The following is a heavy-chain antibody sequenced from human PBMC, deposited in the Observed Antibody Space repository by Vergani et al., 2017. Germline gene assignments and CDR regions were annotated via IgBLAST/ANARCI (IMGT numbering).Heavy chain of an antibody. CDR2: ISPIFGTA. V-gene: IGHV1-69*01. CDR3: ARGYEDCSGGSCYSGLFDI. J-gene: IGHJ3*02. D-gene: IGHD2-15*01. CDR1: GGTFSSYA. Sequence: QVQLVQSGAEVKKPGSSVKVSCKASGGTFSSYAISWVRQAPGQGLEWMGGISPIFGTANYAQKFQGRVTITADESTSTAYMELSSLRSEDTAVYYCARGYEDCSGGSCYSGLFDIWGQGTMVTVSS.